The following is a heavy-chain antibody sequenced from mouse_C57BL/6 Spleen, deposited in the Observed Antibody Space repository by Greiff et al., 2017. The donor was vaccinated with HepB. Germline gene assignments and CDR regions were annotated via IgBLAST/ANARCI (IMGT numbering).Heavy chain of an antibody. CDR2: ISRGGSYT. Sequence: EVMLVESGGDLVKPGGSLKLSCAASGFTFSSYGMSWVRQTPDKRLEWVATISRGGSYTYYPDSVKGRYTISRDNAKNTRYLQMSSLTSEDTAMYYCARQGARTSFDYWGQGTTLTVSS. CDR1: GFTFSSYG. V-gene: IGHV5-6*01. J-gene: IGHJ2*01. CDR3: ARQGARTSFDY.